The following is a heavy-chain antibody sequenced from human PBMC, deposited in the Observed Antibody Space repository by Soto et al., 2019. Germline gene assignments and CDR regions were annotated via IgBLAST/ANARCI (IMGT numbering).Heavy chain of an antibody. Sequence: ASVSVAWPASGLTSTSYYMHWVGPGRGQGLEWMGIINPSGTTTDYAQKFQGRVTMTRDTSTSTYYMELSSRRSEDTAVYYCAPPQIASHYYYGMDVWGQGTTV. CDR3: APPQIASHYYYGMDV. V-gene: IGHV1-46*01. CDR1: GLTSTSYY. D-gene: IGHD2-2*01. J-gene: IGHJ6*02. CDR2: INPSGTTT.